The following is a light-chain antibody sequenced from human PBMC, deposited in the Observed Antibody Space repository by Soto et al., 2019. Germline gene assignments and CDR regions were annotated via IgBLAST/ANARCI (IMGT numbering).Light chain of an antibody. CDR1: QTISRW. V-gene: IGKV1-5*01. Sequence: DMHMPDSPSPLSASVLDRVRITFRASQTISRWLAWYQQKPGKAPTLLIYDASTLESGVPSRFSGSVSGTEFTLTISSLQPDDFATYFCQQYNHYLTFGQGTKVDIK. J-gene: IGKJ1*01. CDR2: DAS. CDR3: QQYNHYLT.